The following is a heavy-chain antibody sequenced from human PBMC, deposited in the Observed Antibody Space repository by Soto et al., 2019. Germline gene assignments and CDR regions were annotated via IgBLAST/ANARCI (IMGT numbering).Heavy chain of an antibody. J-gene: IGHJ3*02. CDR3: AGSSGVMIVVVITYDAFDI. CDR1: GYTFTNYY. V-gene: IGHV1-46*01. CDR2: INPSGGST. D-gene: IGHD3-22*01. Sequence: ASVKVSCKASGYTFTNYYMHWVRQAPGQGLEWMGIINPSGGSTRYAQKFQGRVTMTWDTSTSTAYMELSSLRSEDTAVYYCAGSSGVMIVVVITYDAFDIWGQGTMVTVSS.